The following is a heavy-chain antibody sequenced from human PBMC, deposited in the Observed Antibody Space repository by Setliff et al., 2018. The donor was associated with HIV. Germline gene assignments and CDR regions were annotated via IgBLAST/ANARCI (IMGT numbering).Heavy chain of an antibody. Sequence: ASVKVSCKASGYTFTDYYIHWVRQAPGQGLEWVGWISTYNGNTNYAQKFQGRVTITTDESTSTAYMELSSLRSEDTAVYYCASHFYYDILTGYSTPFDYWGQGTLVTVSS. V-gene: IGHV1-18*04. CDR3: ASHFYYDILTGYSTPFDY. CDR1: GYTFTDYY. D-gene: IGHD3-9*01. J-gene: IGHJ4*02. CDR2: ISTYNGNT.